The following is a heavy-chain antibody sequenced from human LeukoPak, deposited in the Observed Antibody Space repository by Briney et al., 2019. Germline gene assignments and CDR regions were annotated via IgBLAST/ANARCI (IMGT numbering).Heavy chain of an antibody. CDR1: GITFRTYT. J-gene: IGHJ5*02. Sequence: PGGSLRLSCAASGITFRTYTMHWVRQAPGKGQEWVASISYDGYYKYYAESVKGPFIISRDNSKNTLYLQINSLRADDTAVYYCASAGAVTDSFVHWGEGTLVIVSS. CDR2: ISYDGYYK. D-gene: IGHD4-23*01. V-gene: IGHV3-30-3*01. CDR3: ASAGAVTDSFVH.